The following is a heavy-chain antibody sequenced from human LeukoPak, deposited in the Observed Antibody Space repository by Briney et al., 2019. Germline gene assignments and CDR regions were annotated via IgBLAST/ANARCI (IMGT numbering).Heavy chain of an antibody. CDR2: INHSGST. CDR1: GGSFSGYY. V-gene: IGHV4-34*01. CDR3: ARGSLYSSSWSFLYYYYGMDV. J-gene: IGHJ6*02. D-gene: IGHD6-13*01. Sequence: SETLSLTCAVYGGSFSGYYWSWIRQPPGKGLEWIGEINHSGSTNYNPSLKSRVTISVDTSKNQFSLKLSSVTAADTAVYYCARGSLYSSSWSFLYYYYGMDVWGQGTTVTVSS.